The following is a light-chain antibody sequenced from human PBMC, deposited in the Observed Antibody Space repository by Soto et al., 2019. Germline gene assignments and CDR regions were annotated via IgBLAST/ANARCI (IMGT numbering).Light chain of an antibody. V-gene: IGLV1-40*01. CDR3: CSYAGSYTLV. Sequence: QPVLTQPPSVSGAPGQRVTISCTGSSSNIGAGYDVHWYQQLPGTAPKLLIYGNSNRPSGVPDRFSGSKSGTSASLAITGLQAEDEADYYCCSYAGSYTLVFGTGTKVTVL. CDR2: GNS. CDR1: SSNIGAGYD. J-gene: IGLJ1*01.